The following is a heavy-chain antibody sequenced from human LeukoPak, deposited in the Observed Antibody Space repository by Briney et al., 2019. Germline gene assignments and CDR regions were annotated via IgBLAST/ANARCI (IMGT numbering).Heavy chain of an antibody. CDR1: GGTFISYT. CDR2: IIPILGIA. Sequence: SVKVSCKASGGTFISYTISWVRQAPGQGLEWMGRIIPILGIANYAQKFQGRVTITADKSTSTAYMGLSSLRSEDTAVYYCARGVATSAFDYWGQGTLVTVSS. D-gene: IGHD5-24*01. V-gene: IGHV1-69*02. J-gene: IGHJ4*02. CDR3: ARGVATSAFDY.